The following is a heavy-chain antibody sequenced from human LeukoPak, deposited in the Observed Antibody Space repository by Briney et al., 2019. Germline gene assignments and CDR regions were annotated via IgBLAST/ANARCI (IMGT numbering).Heavy chain of an antibody. CDR3: ASEYSSSSGFDY. CDR2: ISSSSSYI. Sequence: GGSLGLSCAASGFTFSSYSMNWVRQAPGKGLEWVSSISSSSSYIYYADSVKGRFTISRDNAKNSLYLQMNSLRAEDTAVYYCASEYSSSSGFDYWGQGTLVTVSS. CDR1: GFTFSSYS. V-gene: IGHV3-21*01. D-gene: IGHD6-6*01. J-gene: IGHJ4*02.